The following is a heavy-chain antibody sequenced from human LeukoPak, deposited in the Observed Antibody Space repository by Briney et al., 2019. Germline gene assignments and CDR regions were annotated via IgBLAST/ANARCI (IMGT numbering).Heavy chain of an antibody. CDR1: GVSISRYY. V-gene: IGHV4-59*01. D-gene: IGHD5-18*01. CDR2: RYYSGST. J-gene: IGHJ6*02. Sequence: SSETLSLTCTVSGVSISRYYWSWIRQPPGKGLEWIGYRYYSGSTNYNPSLKSRVTISVDTSKNQLTLKVNSVTAADTAVYYCARDRTTATAYYGMDIWGQGTTVTVSS. CDR3: ARDRTTATAYYGMDI.